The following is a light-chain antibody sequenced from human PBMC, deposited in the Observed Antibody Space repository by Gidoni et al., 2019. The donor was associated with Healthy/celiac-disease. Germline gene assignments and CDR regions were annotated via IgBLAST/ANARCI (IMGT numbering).Light chain of an antibody. CDR1: QSISSY. CDR3: QQSYSTPWT. V-gene: IGKV1-39*01. J-gene: IGKJ1*01. CDR2: AAS. Sequence: DIQMTQSPSSLSASVGDRVTITCRASQSISSYLNWYQQKPGKAPKLLIYAASSLQSGVPSRFSGSGSGTDFTLTIGNLQPEDFATYYCQQSYSTPWTFGQGTKVEIK.